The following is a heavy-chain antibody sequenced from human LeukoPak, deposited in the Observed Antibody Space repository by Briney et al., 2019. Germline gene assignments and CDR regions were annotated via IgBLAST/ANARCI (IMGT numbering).Heavy chain of an antibody. Sequence: SETLSLTCAVYGGSFSGYYWSWIRQPPGKGLERIGEINHSGSTNYNPSLKSRVTISVDTSKNQFSLKLSSVTAADTAVYYCARVAGYCSSTSCYYYYGMDVWGQGTTVTVSS. CDR1: GGSFSGYY. J-gene: IGHJ6*02. V-gene: IGHV4-34*01. D-gene: IGHD2-2*01. CDR3: ARVAGYCSSTSCYYYYGMDV. CDR2: INHSGST.